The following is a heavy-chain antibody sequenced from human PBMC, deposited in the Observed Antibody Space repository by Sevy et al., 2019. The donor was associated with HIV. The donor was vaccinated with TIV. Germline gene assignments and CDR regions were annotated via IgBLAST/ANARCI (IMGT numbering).Heavy chain of an antibody. CDR3: AKGNSGSFDY. D-gene: IGHD3-22*01. Sequence: GGSLRLSCAASGFSFSTYWMPWVRQTPGKGLEWVANIKQDESEKYYVASVKGRFTISRDNAKNSEYLEMNSLRPEDTAIYYCAKGNSGSFDYWGQGTLVTVSS. CDR2: IKQDESEK. J-gene: IGHJ4*02. CDR1: GFSFSTYW. V-gene: IGHV3-7*01.